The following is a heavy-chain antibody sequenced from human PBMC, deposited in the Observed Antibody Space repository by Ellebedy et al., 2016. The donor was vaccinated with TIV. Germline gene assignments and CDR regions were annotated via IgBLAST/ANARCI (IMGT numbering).Heavy chain of an antibody. CDR1: GFTFSDEH. J-gene: IGHJ4*02. CDR3: TKTFYFD. V-gene: IGHV3-72*01. CDR2: SKNKGNNYAT. D-gene: IGHD2/OR15-2a*01. Sequence: LSLTXXTSGFTFSDEHMDWVRQAPGKGLEWVGRSKNKGNNYATQYAASVKGRFTISRDDSTNSLYLQMNSLRTEDTAIYYCTKTFYFDWGQGTLVIVSS.